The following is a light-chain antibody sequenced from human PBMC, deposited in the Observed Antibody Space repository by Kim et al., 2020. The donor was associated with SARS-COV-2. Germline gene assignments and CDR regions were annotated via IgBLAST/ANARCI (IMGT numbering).Light chain of an antibody. CDR3: QQSYTTPYT. CDR2: ASS. J-gene: IGKJ2*01. V-gene: IGKV1-39*01. CDR1: QNIATY. Sequence: DIQMTQSPSSLSASVGDRINITCRTNQNIATYLHWYQQKPGKAPNLLIYASSSLESGVPSRFSGSGSVTDFTLTIASLQPEDFATYCSQQSYTTPYTFGQGTKLEI.